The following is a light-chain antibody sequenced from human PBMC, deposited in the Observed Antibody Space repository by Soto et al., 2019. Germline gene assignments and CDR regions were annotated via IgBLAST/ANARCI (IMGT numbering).Light chain of an antibody. CDR2: EAS. Sequence: ENVITQSPATLSVSPGARATLSCRASQSVGSNLAWYQQKPGQAPRLLIYEASTRATGVPDRFSGRGYGREFTLTISSLQSEDFAVYSCQQYNDWPPAFGQGTKVDIK. CDR3: QQYNDWPPA. CDR1: QSVGSN. V-gene: IGKV3-15*01. J-gene: IGKJ1*01.